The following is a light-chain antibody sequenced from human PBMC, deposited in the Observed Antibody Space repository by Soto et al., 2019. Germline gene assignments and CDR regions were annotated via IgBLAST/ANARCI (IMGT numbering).Light chain of an antibody. CDR2: EVS. V-gene: IGLV2-14*01. Sequence: QSALTQPASVSGSPGQSITISCTGTSSDVGGHNYVSWYQQHPGKAPKLMIYEVSHRPSGVSNRFSGSKSGNTASLTISGLQAEDEADYYCYSYTHSSPPFWVFGGGTKVTVL. CDR3: YSYTHSSPPFWV. J-gene: IGLJ3*02. CDR1: SSDVGGHNY.